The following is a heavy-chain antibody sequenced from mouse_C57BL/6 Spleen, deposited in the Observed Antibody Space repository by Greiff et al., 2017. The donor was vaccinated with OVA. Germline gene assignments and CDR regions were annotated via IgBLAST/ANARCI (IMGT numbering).Heavy chain of an antibody. J-gene: IGHJ2*01. CDR2: ISYDGSN. D-gene: IGHD4-1*01. CDR3: ARGWDVDY. Sequence: EVKLMESGPGLVKPSQSLSLTCSVTGYSITSGYYWNWIRQFPGNKLEWMGYISYDGSNNYNPSLKNRISITRDTSKNQFFLKLNSVTTEDTATYYCARGWDVDYWGQGTTLTVSS. CDR1: GYSITSGYY. V-gene: IGHV3-6*01.